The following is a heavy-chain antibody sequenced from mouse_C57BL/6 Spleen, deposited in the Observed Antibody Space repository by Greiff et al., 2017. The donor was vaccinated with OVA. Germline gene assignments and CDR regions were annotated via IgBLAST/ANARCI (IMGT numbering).Heavy chain of an antibody. J-gene: IGHJ4*01. CDR2: ISYDGST. Sequence: VQLQQSGPGLVKPSQSLSLTCSVTGYSITSGYYWNWIRQFSGDKLEWMGYISYDGSTNYNPSLKNRISITRDTSKNQFFLKLNSVTTEDTATYDGARGDYYGSSPFYAMDYWGQGTSVTVSS. D-gene: IGHD1-1*01. V-gene: IGHV3-6*01. CDR1: GYSITSGYY. CDR3: ARGDYYGSSPFYAMDY.